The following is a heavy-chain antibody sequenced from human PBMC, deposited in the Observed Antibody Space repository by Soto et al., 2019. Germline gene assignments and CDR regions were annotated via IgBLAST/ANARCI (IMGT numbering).Heavy chain of an antibody. V-gene: IGHV3-23*01. CDR1: GFTFSSYA. J-gene: IGHJ4*02. D-gene: IGHD2-15*01. CDR3: AKDRYCSGGSCYPQPLDF. Sequence: PGGSLRLSCAASGFTFSSYAMIWVRQPPGKGLEWVSAISGSGSSTYYADSVKGRFTISRDNSKDTLYLQMNSLRAEDTAVYYCAKDRYCSGGSCYPQPLDFWGLGTLVTVSS. CDR2: ISGSGSST.